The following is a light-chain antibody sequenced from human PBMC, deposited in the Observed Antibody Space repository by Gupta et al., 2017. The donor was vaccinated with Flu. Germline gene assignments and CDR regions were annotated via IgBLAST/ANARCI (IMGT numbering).Light chain of an antibody. J-gene: IGKJ2*01. CDR3: LQHNTYPFT. V-gene: IGKV1-17*01. CDR2: VAF. Sequence: IPLTHPPSFLPASVGDRVTITCRASQGIRNDIDWYQQKPGKAPKRLIYVAFSLQSGVPSRFSGSRSGTEFTLTISSLQPEDFATYYCLQHNTYPFTFGQGTKLEIK. CDR1: QGIRND.